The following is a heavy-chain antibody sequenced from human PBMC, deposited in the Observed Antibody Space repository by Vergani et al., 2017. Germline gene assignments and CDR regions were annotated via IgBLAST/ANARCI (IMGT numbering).Heavy chain of an antibody. V-gene: IGHV1-2*02. CDR3: AREGYSSSSHLRWFDP. Sequence: QVQLVQSGAEVKKPGASVKVSCKASGYTFTGYYMHWVRQAPGQGLEWMGWINPNSGGANYAQKFQGRVTMTRDTSISKAYMELSRLRSDETAVYYCAREGYSSSSHLRWFDPWGQGTLVTVSS. J-gene: IGHJ5*02. CDR1: GYTFTGYY. D-gene: IGHD6-13*01. CDR2: INPNSGGA.